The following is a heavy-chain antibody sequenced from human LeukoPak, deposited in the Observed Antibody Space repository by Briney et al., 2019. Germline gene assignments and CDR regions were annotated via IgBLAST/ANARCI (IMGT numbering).Heavy chain of an antibody. CDR3: AKESGKFDY. CDR1: GINFADYA. CDR2: LSADGGST. J-gene: IGHJ4*02. V-gene: IGHV3-43*02. Sequence: GGCLRLSCVVSGINFADYAMHWVRRPPGKGLEWVSLLSADGGSTFSADSVKGRFSISRDNSKNSLYLQMNSLRSEDTAMYYCAKESGKFDYWGQGTLVAVSS.